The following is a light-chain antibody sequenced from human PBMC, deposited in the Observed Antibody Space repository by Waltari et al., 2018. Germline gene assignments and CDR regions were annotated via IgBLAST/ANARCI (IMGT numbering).Light chain of an antibody. J-gene: IGLJ2*01. CDR1: SGINVVTSR. Sequence: QAVVTQPASLSASPGASASLTCTLRSGINVVTSRIYWYQQKPGSPPMYLLRYKSDSDTQRGSGFFGGFSGSNDASANSGILLISGLQSEYEADYYCLIWHNLTPVFGGGTKLTVL. CDR3: LIWHNLTPV. V-gene: IGLV5-45*01. CDR2: YKSDSDT.